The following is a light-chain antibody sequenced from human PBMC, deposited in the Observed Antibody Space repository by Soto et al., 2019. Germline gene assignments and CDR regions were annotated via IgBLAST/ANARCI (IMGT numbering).Light chain of an antibody. CDR2: NSN. CDR1: RSNVGRNT. J-gene: IGLJ2*01. CDR3: ATWDDSLKGVI. V-gene: IGLV1-44*01. Sequence: QSVLTQPPSASGAPGQRVTISCSGRRSNVGRNTVNWYQQLPGTAPKLLIYNSNQRPSGVPDRFSGSESVTSASLAISGLQSEDEAEYYCATWDDSLKGVIFGGGTQLTVL.